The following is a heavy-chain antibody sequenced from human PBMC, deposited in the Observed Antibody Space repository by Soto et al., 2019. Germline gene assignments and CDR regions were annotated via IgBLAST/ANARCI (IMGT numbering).Heavy chain of an antibody. V-gene: IGHV3-7*01. CDR2: IKPDESEK. J-gene: IGHJ5*02. CDR1: GFTFSDSW. CDR3: VSGGSKYAS. D-gene: IGHD4-4*01. Sequence: PGGSLRLSCTASGFTFSDSWMTWVRQAPGKGLEWVARIKPDESEKKYADSVKGRFSISRDNAKNSMYLQMDSLRGEDTAVYYCVSGGSKYASWGQGTLVPVSS.